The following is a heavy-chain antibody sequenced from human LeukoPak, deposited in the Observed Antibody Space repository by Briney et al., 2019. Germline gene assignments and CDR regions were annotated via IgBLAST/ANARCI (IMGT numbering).Heavy chain of an antibody. D-gene: IGHD1-26*01. Sequence: GGSLRLSCAASGFTFSSYTMHWVRKAPGKGLEWVSSIDSSSRYIYYADSMKGRFTISRDNAKNSLYLQMNSLRAGDTAVYYCVRASVGATAWFDPWGQGTLVIVSS. V-gene: IGHV3-21*01. J-gene: IGHJ5*02. CDR3: VRASVGATAWFDP. CDR2: IDSSSRYI. CDR1: GFTFSSYT.